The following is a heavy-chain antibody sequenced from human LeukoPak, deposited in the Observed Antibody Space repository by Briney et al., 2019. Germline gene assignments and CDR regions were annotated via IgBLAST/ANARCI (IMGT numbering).Heavy chain of an antibody. CDR2: IFDSGTS. V-gene: IGHV4-59*08. D-gene: IGHD1-1*01. CDR3: ARRVQIWSDWYFYL. J-gene: IGHJ2*01. Sequence: SEALSLTCSVSGGSISGHSWGWIRQPPGKGLECIGYIFDSGTSNHNPALKSRVTTSVDNSQNQFSLTLTSVTAADTAGYYCARRVQIWSDWYFYLWGRGTLVPVSS. CDR1: GGSISGHS.